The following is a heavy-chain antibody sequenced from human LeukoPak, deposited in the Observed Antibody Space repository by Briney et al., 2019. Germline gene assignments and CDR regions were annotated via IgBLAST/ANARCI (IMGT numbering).Heavy chain of an antibody. J-gene: IGHJ4*02. CDR1: GFTFNNYA. CDR2: ISGDGSRT. Sequence: PGGSLRVSCAASGFTFNNYAMNWIRQAPGKGLEWVAAISGDGSRTYYADSVKGRFTISRDNSRNTLYPQMNSLRVEDTAVYYCAKGPVVTLDSWGQGTLVTVSS. D-gene: IGHD4-23*01. V-gene: IGHV3-23*01. CDR3: AKGPVVTLDS.